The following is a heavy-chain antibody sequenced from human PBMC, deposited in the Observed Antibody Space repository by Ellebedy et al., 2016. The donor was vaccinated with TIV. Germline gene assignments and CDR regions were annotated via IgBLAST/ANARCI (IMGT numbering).Heavy chain of an antibody. CDR1: GFSFSSYW. V-gene: IGHV3-7*01. J-gene: IGHJ3*02. D-gene: IGHD4-17*01. CDR2: IGQDGSEK. CDR3: ATDGSYGDYLSPTHAFVI. Sequence: GGSLRLSCGASGFSFSSYWMSWVRQAPGKGLEWVANIGQDGSEKYYVDSVKGRFTISRDNAKNSLYLHLNSLRAEDTAMYYCATDGSYGDYLSPTHAFVIWGQGTMVTVSP.